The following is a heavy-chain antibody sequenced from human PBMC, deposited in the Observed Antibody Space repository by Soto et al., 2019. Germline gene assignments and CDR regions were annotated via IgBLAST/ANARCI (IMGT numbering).Heavy chain of an antibody. D-gene: IGHD3-9*01. CDR1: GGSISSYY. J-gene: IGHJ6*02. CDR3: ARDSLTGRYGMDV. CDR2: IYYSGST. V-gene: IGHV4-59*01. Sequence: QVQLQESGPGLVKPSETLSLTCTVSGGSISSYYWTWIRQPPGKGLEWIGYIYYSGSTNYNPSLKSRVTISVDTSKNQFSLKLSSVTAADTAVYYCARDSLTGRYGMDVWGQGTTVTVSS.